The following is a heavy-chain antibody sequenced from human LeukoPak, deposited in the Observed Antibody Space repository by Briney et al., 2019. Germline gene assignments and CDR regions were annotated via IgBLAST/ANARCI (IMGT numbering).Heavy chain of an antibody. CDR2: INWDGVRT. V-gene: IGHV3-43D*03. CDR3: AKAVEQYGYYYMDV. Sequence: GGSLRLSCAASGFIFEDYAMHWVRQAPGKGLEWVSLINWDGVRTYYVDSVKGRFTISRDNSKNSLYLQMNSLRPEDAALYYCAKAVEQYGYYYMDVWGKGTTVTVSS. J-gene: IGHJ6*03. D-gene: IGHD6-19*01. CDR1: GFIFEDYA.